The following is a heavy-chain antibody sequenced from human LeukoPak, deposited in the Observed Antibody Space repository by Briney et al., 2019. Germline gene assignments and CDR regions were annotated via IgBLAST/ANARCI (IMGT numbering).Heavy chain of an antibody. CDR3: ARDRSYYYDSSGYPGAFDI. J-gene: IGHJ3*02. CDR1: GGSISSGGYY. Sequence: PSETLSLTCTVSGGSISSGGYYWSWIRQHPGKGLEWIGYIYYSGSTYYNPSLKSRVTISVDTSKNQFSLKLSSATAADTAVYYCARDRSYYYDSSGYPGAFDIWGQGTMVTVSS. V-gene: IGHV4-31*03. D-gene: IGHD3-22*01. CDR2: IYYSGST.